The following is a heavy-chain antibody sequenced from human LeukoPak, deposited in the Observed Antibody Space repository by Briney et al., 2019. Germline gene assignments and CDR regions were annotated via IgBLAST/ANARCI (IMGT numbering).Heavy chain of an antibody. CDR3: TRQDVPQALFGFDV. V-gene: IGHV3-74*01. J-gene: IGHJ3*01. CDR1: GFTFRRYW. D-gene: IGHD3-3*01. Sequence: GGSLRLSCAASGFTFRRYWMHWVRQAPGKGLVWVSRIRDDGGFTNYADSVKGRFTISRDNAKNTLYLQMNSLRDEDTAVYCCTRQDVPQALFGFDVWGQGTTVTVSS. CDR2: IRDDGGFT.